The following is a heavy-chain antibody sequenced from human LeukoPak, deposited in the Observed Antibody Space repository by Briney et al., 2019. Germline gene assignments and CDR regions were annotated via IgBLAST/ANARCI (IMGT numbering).Heavy chain of an antibody. CDR3: ARGGTYGSGRNQHTTLDY. D-gene: IGHD3-10*01. J-gene: IGHJ4*02. V-gene: IGHV4-4*07. CDR2: IYTRGST. Sequence: SETLSLTCTVSGCSISNDYWSWIRQAAGKELEWIGRIYTRGSTNYNPSLKSRVTISLDKSKKQFSLNLNSVTDADTAVYYCARGGTYGSGRNQHTTLDYWGQGTLVTVSS. CDR1: GCSISNDY.